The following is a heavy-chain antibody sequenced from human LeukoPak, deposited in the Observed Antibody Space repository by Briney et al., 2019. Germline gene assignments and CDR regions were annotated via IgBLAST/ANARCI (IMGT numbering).Heavy chain of an antibody. V-gene: IGHV4-4*07. CDR2: IYTRGST. J-gene: IGHJ3*02. D-gene: IGHD2-15*01. CDR1: GGSISSYY. Sequence: SETLSLTCTVSGGSISSYYWSWIRQPAGKGLEWIGRIYTRGSTNYNPSLKSRVTMSVDTSKNQFSLRLSSVTAADTAVYYCASTAVVVAATSGAFDIWGQGTMVTVSS. CDR3: ASTAVVVAATSGAFDI.